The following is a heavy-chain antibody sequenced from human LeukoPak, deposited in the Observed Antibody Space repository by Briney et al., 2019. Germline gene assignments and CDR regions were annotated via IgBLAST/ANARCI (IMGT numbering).Heavy chain of an antibody. Sequence: ASVKVSCKASGYTFTSYGISWVRQAPGQGLEWMGWISAYNGNTNYAQKLQGRVTMTTDTSTSTAYMELRSLRSDDTAVYYCAKNYFGSGSYPYYYYMDVWGKGTTVSISS. J-gene: IGHJ6*03. V-gene: IGHV1-18*01. D-gene: IGHD3-10*01. CDR2: ISAYNGNT. CDR1: GYTFTSYG. CDR3: AKNYFGSGSYPYYYYMDV.